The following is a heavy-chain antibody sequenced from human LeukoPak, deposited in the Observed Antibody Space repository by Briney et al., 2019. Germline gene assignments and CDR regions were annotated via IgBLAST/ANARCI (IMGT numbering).Heavy chain of an antibody. J-gene: IGHJ4*02. CDR1: GFTFSNYA. CDR3: AKALAVYCDSTSCQHYFDY. D-gene: IGHD2-2*01. Sequence: PGGSQRLSCAVSGFTFSNYAMSWVRQAPGKGLEWVSVISGSGGSTDYADSVKGRFTISRGNSKNTLSLQMNSLSAEDTAVYYCAKALAVYCDSTSCQHYFDYWGQGTLVTVSS. V-gene: IGHV3-23*01. CDR2: ISGSGGST.